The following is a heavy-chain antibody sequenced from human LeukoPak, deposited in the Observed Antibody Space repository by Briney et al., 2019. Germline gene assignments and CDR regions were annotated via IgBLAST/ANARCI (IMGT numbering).Heavy chain of an antibody. J-gene: IGHJ4*02. CDR1: GYSISSGYY. CDR2: IYHSGST. D-gene: IGHD3-10*01. Sequence: SETLSLTCTVSGYSISSGYYWGWIRQPPGKGLEWIGSIYHSGSTYYNPSLKSRVTISVDTSKNQFSLKLSSVTAADTAVYYCARGAMVRGVPLDYWGQGTLVTVSS. CDR3: ARGAMVRGVPLDY. V-gene: IGHV4-38-2*02.